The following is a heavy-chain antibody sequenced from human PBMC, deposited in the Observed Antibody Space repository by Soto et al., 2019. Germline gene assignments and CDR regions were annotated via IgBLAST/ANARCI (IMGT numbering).Heavy chain of an antibody. V-gene: IGHV4-59*01. D-gene: IGHD2-8*01. CDR2: IYYSGST. CDR1: GGSISSYY. Sequence: QVQLQESGPGLVKPSETLSLTCTVSGGSISSYYWSWIRQPPGKGLEWIGYIYYSGSTNYNPSLKSRGTISVDTSKNPFSLKLSSVTAADTAVYYCARDIMGTNYYYYGMDVWGQGTTVTVSS. J-gene: IGHJ6*02. CDR3: ARDIMGTNYYYYGMDV.